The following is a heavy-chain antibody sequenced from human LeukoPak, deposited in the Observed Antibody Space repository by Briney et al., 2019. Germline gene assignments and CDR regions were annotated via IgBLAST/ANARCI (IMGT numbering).Heavy chain of an antibody. J-gene: IGHJ4*02. D-gene: IGHD1-26*01. Sequence: PSETLSLTCTVSGGSISSGDYYWSWIRQPPGKGLEWIGYIYYSGSTYYNPSLKSRVTISVDTSKNQFSLKLSSVTAADTAVYYCARDGAYSGSNLGEYWGQGTLVTVSS. V-gene: IGHV4-30-4*08. CDR1: GGSISSGDYY. CDR3: ARDGAYSGSNLGEY. CDR2: IYYSGST.